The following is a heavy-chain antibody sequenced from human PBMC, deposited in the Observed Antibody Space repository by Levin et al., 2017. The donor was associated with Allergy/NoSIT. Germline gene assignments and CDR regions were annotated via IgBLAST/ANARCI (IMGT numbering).Heavy chain of an antibody. CDR3: AKVEMYSSSWYAGSDY. J-gene: IGHJ4*02. CDR2: ISGSGGST. Sequence: GGSLRLSCAASGFTFSSYAMSWVRQAPGKGLEWVSAISGSGGSTYYADSVKGRFTISRDNSKNTLYLQMNSLRAEDTAVYYCAKVEMYSSSWYAGSDYWGQGTLVTVSS. V-gene: IGHV3-23*01. D-gene: IGHD6-13*01. CDR1: GFTFSSYA.